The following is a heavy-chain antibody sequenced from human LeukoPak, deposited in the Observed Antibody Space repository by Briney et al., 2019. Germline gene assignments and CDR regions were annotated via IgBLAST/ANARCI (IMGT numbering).Heavy chain of an antibody. Sequence: GGSLRLSCAASGFTFSSYAMSWVRQAPGKGLEWVSAISGSGGSTYYADSVKGRFTISRDNAKNSLYLQMNSLRAEDTAVYYCASSTGLGYYGMDVWGQGTTVTVSS. J-gene: IGHJ6*02. CDR2: ISGSGGST. CDR1: GFTFSSYA. CDR3: ASSTGLGYYGMDV. V-gene: IGHV3-23*01. D-gene: IGHD3-9*01.